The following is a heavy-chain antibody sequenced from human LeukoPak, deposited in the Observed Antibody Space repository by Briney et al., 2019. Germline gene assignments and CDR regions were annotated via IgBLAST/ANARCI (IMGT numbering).Heavy chain of an antibody. Sequence: GGSLRLSCAASGFTFSSYSMNWVRQAPGKGLEWVSSISSSSSYIYYADSVKGRFTISRDNAKNSLYLQMNSLRAEDTAVYYCARSMIVVVAIDYWGQGTLVTASS. V-gene: IGHV3-21*01. CDR1: GFTFSSYS. CDR2: ISSSSSYI. D-gene: IGHD3-22*01. J-gene: IGHJ4*02. CDR3: ARSMIVVVAIDY.